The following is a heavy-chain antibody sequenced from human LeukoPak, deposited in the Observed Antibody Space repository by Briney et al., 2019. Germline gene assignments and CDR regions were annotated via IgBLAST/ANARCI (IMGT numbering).Heavy chain of an antibody. J-gene: IGHJ3*01. Sequence: ASVKVSCKASGYTFNGYYMHWVRQAPGQGLEWMGWINGNSGATEYTQKLQGRVTMTRDTSITTAYLELTGLTSDDTAVYYCAKSRNDDVLTSPKVRSLDVWGQGTMVTVSS. CDR3: AKSRNDDVLTSPKVRSLDV. D-gene: IGHD3-9*01. CDR2: INGNSGAT. CDR1: GYTFNGYY. V-gene: IGHV1-2*02.